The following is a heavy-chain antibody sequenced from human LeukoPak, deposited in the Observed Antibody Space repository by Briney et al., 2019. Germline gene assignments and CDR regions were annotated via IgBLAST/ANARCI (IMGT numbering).Heavy chain of an antibody. CDR1: GFTFSSYA. V-gene: IGHV3-23*01. D-gene: IGHD3-3*01. CDR3: ARDKSHYDFWSGYYPA. J-gene: IGHJ4*02. Sequence: GGSLRLSCAVSGFTFSSYAMSWVRQAPGKGLEWVSAIIGSGGSTYYADSVKGRFTISRDNSKNTLYLQMNSLRAEDTAVYYCARDKSHYDFWSGYYPAWGQGTLVTVSS. CDR2: IIGSGGST.